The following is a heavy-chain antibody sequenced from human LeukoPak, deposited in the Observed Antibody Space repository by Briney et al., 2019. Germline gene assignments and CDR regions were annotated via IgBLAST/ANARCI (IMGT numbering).Heavy chain of an antibody. D-gene: IGHD3-22*01. Sequence: PSETLSLTCTVSGGSFSSGSYYWSWIRQPPGKGLEWIGEMYLSGTTHSNPSVKSRVTISIDKSKNQFFLNLSSVTAADTAVYYCAGLVGRYSSGLYYYYFDYWGQGTLVTVSS. CDR1: GGSFSSGSYY. CDR2: MYLSGTT. CDR3: AGLVGRYSSGLYYYYFDY. J-gene: IGHJ4*02. V-gene: IGHV4-39*07.